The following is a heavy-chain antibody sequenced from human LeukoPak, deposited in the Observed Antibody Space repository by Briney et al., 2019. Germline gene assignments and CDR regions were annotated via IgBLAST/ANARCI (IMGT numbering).Heavy chain of an antibody. Sequence: PGGSLRLSCAASGFTFSSYWMSWVRQAPGKGLEWVANIKQDGSEKYYVDSVKGRFTISRDNAKNSLYLQMNSLRAEDTAVYYCARDYVWGSYRYTTYWGQGTLVTVSS. J-gene: IGHJ4*02. D-gene: IGHD3-16*02. CDR3: ARDYVWGSYRYTTY. V-gene: IGHV3-7*01. CDR1: GFTFSSYW. CDR2: IKQDGSEK.